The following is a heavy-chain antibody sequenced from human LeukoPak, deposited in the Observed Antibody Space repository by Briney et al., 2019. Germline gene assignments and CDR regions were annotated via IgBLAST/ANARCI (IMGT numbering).Heavy chain of an antibody. J-gene: IGHJ6*03. CDR2: IKQDGSEK. CDR1: GFTFSSYW. Sequence: PGGALRLSCAASGFTFSSYWMSWVRQAPGKGLEGVGNIKQDGSEKYYVDSVKGGFTISRDNAKNSLYLQMNSLRAEDTAVYYCARDGDSSSHPYYYYYMDVWGKGTTVTVSS. V-gene: IGHV3-7*01. D-gene: IGHD6-6*01. CDR3: ARDGDSSSHPYYYYYMDV.